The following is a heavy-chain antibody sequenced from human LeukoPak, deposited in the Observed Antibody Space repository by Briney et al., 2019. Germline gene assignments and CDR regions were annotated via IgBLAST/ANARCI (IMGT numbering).Heavy chain of an antibody. CDR3: ARGLGTTNWYGEWFDP. V-gene: IGHV1-8*03. Sequence: GASVKVSCKASGYRFSTYDINWIRQASGQGLEWMGWMDPNSANTGYAQKFQDRVTITWNTSISTAYMELSSLRSDDTAVYYCARGLGTTNWYGEWFDPWGQGTLVTVSS. D-gene: IGHD3-10*01. J-gene: IGHJ5*02. CDR1: GYRFSTYD. CDR2: MDPNSANT.